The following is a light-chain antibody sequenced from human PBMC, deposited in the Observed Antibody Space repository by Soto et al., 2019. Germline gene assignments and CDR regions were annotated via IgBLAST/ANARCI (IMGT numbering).Light chain of an antibody. Sequence: EVVLAQSPGTLSLSPGERATLSCRASQSVSSNYLAWYQQRPGQAPRLLIYDASSRATGVPDRFSGSGSGTDFTLTISRLEPEDFALYYCQQYGSPPFTFGGGTKVDIK. V-gene: IGKV3-20*01. J-gene: IGKJ4*01. CDR2: DAS. CDR1: QSVSSNY. CDR3: QQYGSPPFT.